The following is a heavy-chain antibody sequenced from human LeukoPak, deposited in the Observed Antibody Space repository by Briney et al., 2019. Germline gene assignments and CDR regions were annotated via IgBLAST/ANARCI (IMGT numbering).Heavy chain of an antibody. J-gene: IGHJ4*02. Sequence: GGSLRLSCEASGFTFRIYWMSWVRQAPGKGLEWVANIKHDGSEKYYVDSVKGRFTISRDNAKNSLYLQMNSLRAEDTAVYYCARGRSSSGSMNEYWGQGTLVTVSS. V-gene: IGHV3-7*02. CDR3: ARGRSSSGSMNEY. CDR2: IKHDGSEK. D-gene: IGHD3-10*01. CDR1: GFTFRIYW.